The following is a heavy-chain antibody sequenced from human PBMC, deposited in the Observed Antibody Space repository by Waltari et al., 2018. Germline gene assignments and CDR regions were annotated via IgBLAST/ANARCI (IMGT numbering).Heavy chain of an antibody. D-gene: IGHD3-10*01. Sequence: EVRLVESGGGLVQPGGSLRLSCATSGFTFNTYWMDWVRQAPGKGLGGGARIKKDGSGKYYVDSVKGRFTISRDNAKRSLYLQVDSLRAEDTAVYYCAQFSGERDWGQGTMVTVSS. CDR2: IKKDGSGK. CDR3: AQFSGERD. J-gene: IGHJ3*01. V-gene: IGHV3-7*01. CDR1: GFTFNTYW.